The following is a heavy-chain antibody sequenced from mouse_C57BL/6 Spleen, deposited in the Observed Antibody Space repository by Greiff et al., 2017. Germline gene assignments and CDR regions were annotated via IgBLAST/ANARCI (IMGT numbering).Heavy chain of an antibody. Sequence: VQLQQPGAELVRPGSSVKLSCKASGYTFTSYWMDWVKQRPGQSLEWIGNIYPSDSETHYNQKFKDKATLTVDKSSSTDYMQLSSLTSEDAAVYYCARDEGNYDGWEYWGQGTLVTVAA. CDR3: ARDEGNYDGWEY. CDR2: IYPSDSET. J-gene: IGHJ3*01. CDR1: GYTFTSYW. V-gene: IGHV1-61*01. D-gene: IGHD2-3*01.